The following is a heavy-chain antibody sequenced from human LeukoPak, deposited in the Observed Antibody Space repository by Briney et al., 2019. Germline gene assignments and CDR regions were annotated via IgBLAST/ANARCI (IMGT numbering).Heavy chain of an antibody. V-gene: IGHV3-30*03. Sequence: GRSLRLSCVASGFTFSNYGMHWVRQAPGKGLEWVTTISYDGNDEYYADSVKGRFTISRDNTKNSLHLQMNSLRVEDTAVFYCARDQYDTWSRRGNFDSWGQGTLVIVSS. CDR2: ISYDGNDE. CDR3: ARDQYDTWSRRGNFDS. D-gene: IGHD3-3*01. J-gene: IGHJ4*02. CDR1: GFTFSNYG.